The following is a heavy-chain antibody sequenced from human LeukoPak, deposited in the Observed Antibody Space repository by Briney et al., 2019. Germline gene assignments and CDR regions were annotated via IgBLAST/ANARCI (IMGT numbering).Heavy chain of an antibody. CDR1: GGSISSYY. D-gene: IGHD3-10*01. J-gene: IGHJ6*02. CDR2: IYYSGST. Sequence: PSETLSLTCTVSGGSISSYYWSWIRQPPGKGLEWIGYIYYSGSTNYNPSLKSRVTISVDTSKNQFSLKLSSVTAADTAVYYCARGGGYYYGSGSYSKYYYYYGMDVWGQGTTVTVSS. V-gene: IGHV4-59*01. CDR3: ARGGGYYYGSGSYSKYYYYYGMDV.